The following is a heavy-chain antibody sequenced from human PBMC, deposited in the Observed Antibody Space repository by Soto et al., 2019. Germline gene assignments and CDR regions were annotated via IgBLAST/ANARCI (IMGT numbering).Heavy chain of an antibody. CDR1: GGSISSGGYY. Sequence: PSETLSLTCTVSGGSISSGGYYWSWIRQHPGKGLEWIGEINHSGSANYNPSLKSRVTISVDTSKNQFSLKLYSVTAADAAVYYCARVSDYWSQGTLVTVSS. CDR3: ARVSDY. V-gene: IGHV4-61*08. CDR2: INHSGSA. J-gene: IGHJ4*02.